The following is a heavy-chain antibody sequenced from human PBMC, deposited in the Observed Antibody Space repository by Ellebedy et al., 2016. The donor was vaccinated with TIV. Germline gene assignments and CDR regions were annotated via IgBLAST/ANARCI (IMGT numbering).Heavy chain of an antibody. J-gene: IGHJ5*02. CDR2: VNHRGST. V-gene: IGHV4-34*01. CDR1: GGSFSGYY. D-gene: IGHD3-3*01. Sequence: SETLSLTCALYGGSFSGYYWSWIRQPPGKRLEWIGEVNHRGSTNYNPSLKSRVTISVHKSSDQFSLKLNSVTAADTAVYYCAKGRVYYDFWSGSPNWFDPWGQGTLVTVSS. CDR3: AKGRVYYDFWSGSPNWFDP.